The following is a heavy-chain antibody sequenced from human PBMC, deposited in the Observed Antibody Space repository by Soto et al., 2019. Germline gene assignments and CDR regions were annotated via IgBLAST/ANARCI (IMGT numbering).Heavy chain of an antibody. CDR2: ISGSGGST. V-gene: IGHV3-23*01. J-gene: IGHJ4*02. Sequence: RLSCAASGFTFSSYAMSWVRQAPGKGLEWVSAISGSGGSTYYADSVKGRFTISRDNSKNTLYLQMNSLRAEDTAVYYCAKDSKLELRTTFDYWGQGTLVTVSS. CDR1: GFTFSSYA. D-gene: IGHD1-7*01. CDR3: AKDSKLELRTTFDY.